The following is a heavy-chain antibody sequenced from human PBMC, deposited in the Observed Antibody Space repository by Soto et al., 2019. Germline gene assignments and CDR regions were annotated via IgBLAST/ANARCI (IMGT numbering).Heavy chain of an antibody. J-gene: IGHJ3*02. D-gene: IGHD6-13*01. CDR1: GFTFSSYA. CDR3: ATTLAAPKAFDI. CDR2: ISYDGSNK. Sequence: PGGSLRLSCAASGFTFSSYAMHWVRQAPGKGLEWVAVISYDGSNKYYADSVKGRFTISRDNSRNTLYLQMNSLRAEDTAVYYCATTLAAPKAFDIWGQGTMVTVSS. V-gene: IGHV3-30-3*01.